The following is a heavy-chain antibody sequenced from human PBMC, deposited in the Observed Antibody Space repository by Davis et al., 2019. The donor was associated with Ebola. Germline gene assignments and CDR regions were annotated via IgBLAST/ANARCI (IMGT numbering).Heavy chain of an antibody. Sequence: PSETLSLTCAISGDSVSSGGWNWIRQSPSRGLEWLGRTYYNSKWYHDYAVSVKSRISINADTSKNQFSLQLNSVTPEDTAVYYCARGWLRSGLDVWGKGAAVTVSS. V-gene: IGHV6-1*01. CDR1: GDSVSSGG. J-gene: IGHJ6*04. CDR3: ARGWLRSGLDV. D-gene: IGHD5-12*01. CDR2: TYYNSKWYH.